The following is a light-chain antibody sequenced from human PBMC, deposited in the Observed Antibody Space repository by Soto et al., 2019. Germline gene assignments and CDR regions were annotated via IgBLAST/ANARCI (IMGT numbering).Light chain of an antibody. CDR3: QHYNSWPLT. CDR1: QSVSSN. CDR2: ATS. Sequence: EIVMTQSPATLSVSPGERASLSCRASQSVSSNLAWYQQKPGQTPRLLIYATSTRATGIPARFSGSGSATEFTLTISSLQSEDFAVYYCQHYNSWPLTFGGGTKVEIK. J-gene: IGKJ4*01. V-gene: IGKV3-15*01.